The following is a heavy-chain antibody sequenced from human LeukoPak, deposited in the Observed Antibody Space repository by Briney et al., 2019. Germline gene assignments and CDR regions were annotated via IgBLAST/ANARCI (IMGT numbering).Heavy chain of an antibody. V-gene: IGHV1-2*02. CDR2: INPNSGGT. D-gene: IGHD3-22*01. J-gene: IGHJ4*02. Sequence: ASVKVSCKASGYTFTGYYMHWVRQAPGQGLEWMGWINPNSGGTNYAQKFQGRVTMTRDTSISTAYMELSRLRSDDTAVYYCATRYAGGWDYYDSSGTFDYWGQGTLVTVSS. CDR1: GYTFTGYY. CDR3: ATRYAGGWDYYDSSGTFDY.